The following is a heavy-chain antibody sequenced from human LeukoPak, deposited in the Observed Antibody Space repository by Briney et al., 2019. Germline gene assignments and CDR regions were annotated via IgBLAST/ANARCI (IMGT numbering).Heavy chain of an antibody. Sequence: PGGSLRLSCVASGFTFSSYAMSWVRQAPGKGLEWLSVIRGGGDNTYYADSVKGRFTISRDNSKSTLYLQMNSLRAEDTAVYYCARGIGGPDYWGRGTLVTVSS. CDR1: GFTFSSYA. J-gene: IGHJ4*02. D-gene: IGHD4-23*01. CDR2: IRGGGDNT. CDR3: ARGIGGPDY. V-gene: IGHV3-23*01.